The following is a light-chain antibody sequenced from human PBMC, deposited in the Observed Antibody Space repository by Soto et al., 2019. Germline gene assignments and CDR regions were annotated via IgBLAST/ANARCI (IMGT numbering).Light chain of an antibody. Sequence: EFVLTQSPGTLSLSAWEGATLSCRASQSLSSNYLAWYHQKPGQAPRPLIYSASTRATGIPARFSGSGSGTEFTLTINSRQSADFAVYYCQQYNNWPRTFGQGTKVDIK. CDR3: QQYNNWPRT. J-gene: IGKJ1*01. CDR2: SAS. V-gene: IGKV3-15*01. CDR1: QSLSSN.